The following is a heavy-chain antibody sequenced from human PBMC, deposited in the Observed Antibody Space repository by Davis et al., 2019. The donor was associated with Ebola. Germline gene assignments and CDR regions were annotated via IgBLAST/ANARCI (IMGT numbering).Heavy chain of an antibody. CDR1: GGSISSSSYY. J-gene: IGHJ4*02. V-gene: IGHV4-39*07. D-gene: IGHD6-19*01. CDR2: IYYSGST. Sequence: GSLRLSCTVSGGSISSSSYYWGWIRQPPGKGLEWIGSIYYSGSTYYNPSLKSRVTISVDTSKNQFSLKLSSVTAADTAVYYCARENTLGWYVYWGQGTLVTVSS. CDR3: ARENTLGWYVY.